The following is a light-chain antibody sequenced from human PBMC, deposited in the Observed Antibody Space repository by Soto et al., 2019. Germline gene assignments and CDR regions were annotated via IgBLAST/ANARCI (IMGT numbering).Light chain of an antibody. CDR1: QSVRSNY. V-gene: IGKV3-20*01. Sequence: EIVLTQSPGTLTLSPGERATLSCRASQSVRSNYLAWYQQGPGQAPRLLIFAASSSATGIPDRFSGSGSGTDFTLTISRLEPEDFAVYYCQQYSTSPWTFGQGTKVDIK. CDR3: QQYSTSPWT. CDR2: AAS. J-gene: IGKJ1*01.